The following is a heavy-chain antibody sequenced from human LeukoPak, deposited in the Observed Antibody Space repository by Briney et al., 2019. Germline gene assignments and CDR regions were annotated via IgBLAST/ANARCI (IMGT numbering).Heavy chain of an antibody. D-gene: IGHD3-16*01. CDR2: IYYSGST. CDR1: GGSISSSSYY. J-gene: IGHJ4*02. CDR3: ARVPESVGANYFDY. Sequence: PSETLSLTCTVSGGSISSSSYYWGWIRQPPGKGLEWIGSIYYSGSTYYNPSLKSRVTISVDTSKNQFSLKLSSVTAADTAVYYCARVPESVGANYFDYWGQGILVTVSS. V-gene: IGHV4-39*01.